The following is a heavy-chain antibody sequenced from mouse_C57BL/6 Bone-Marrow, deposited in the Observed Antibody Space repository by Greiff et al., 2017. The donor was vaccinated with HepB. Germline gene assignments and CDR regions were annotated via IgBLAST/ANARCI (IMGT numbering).Heavy chain of an antibody. D-gene: IGHD2-4*01. CDR1: GFSFNTYA. CDR3: VRGNYDYDSYAMDY. Sequence: GGGLVQPKGSLKLSCAASGFSFNTYAMNWVRQAPGKGLEWVARIRSKSNNYATYYADSVKDRFTISRDDSESMLYLQMNNLKTEDTAMYYCVRGNYDYDSYAMDYWGQGTSVTVSS. V-gene: IGHV10-1*01. CDR2: IRSKSNNYAT. J-gene: IGHJ4*01.